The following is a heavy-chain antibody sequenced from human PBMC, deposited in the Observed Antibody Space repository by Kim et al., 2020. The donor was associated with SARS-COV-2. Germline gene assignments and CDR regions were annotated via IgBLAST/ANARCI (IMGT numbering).Heavy chain of an antibody. CDR1: GYTFTSYA. D-gene: IGHD3-3*02. Sequence: ASVNVSCKASGYTFTSYAMNWVRQAPGQGLEWMVWINTNTGNPTYAQGFTGRFVFSLDTSVSTAYLQISSLKAEDTAVYYCAALFEFLEWVEGYWGQGTLVTVSS. V-gene: IGHV7-4-1*02. CDR2: INTNTGNP. CDR3: AALFEFLEWVEGY. J-gene: IGHJ4*02.